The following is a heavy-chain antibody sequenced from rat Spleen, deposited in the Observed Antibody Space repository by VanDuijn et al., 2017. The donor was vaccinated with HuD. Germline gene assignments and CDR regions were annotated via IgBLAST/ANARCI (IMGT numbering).Heavy chain of an antibody. D-gene: IGHD1-11*01. V-gene: IGHV5-58*01. CDR1: GFTFSDYN. CDR2: INTDGGNT. Sequence: EVQLVESGGGLVQPGRSLKLSCAASGFTFSDYNMAWVRQAPGKGLEWVSSINTDGGNTYYSDSVRGRFTISRKNAENTVYLQMNSLRSEDTATYYCAKGAGGAWGQGTLVTVSS. CDR3: AKGAGGA. J-gene: IGHJ3*01.